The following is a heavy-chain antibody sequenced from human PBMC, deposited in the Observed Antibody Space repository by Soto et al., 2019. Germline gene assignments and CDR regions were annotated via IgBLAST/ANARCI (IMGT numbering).Heavy chain of an antibody. V-gene: IGHV4-59*01. CDR3: ARSVEVTAEQIDY. D-gene: IGHD2-2*01. Sequence: SSTXSLTCWVPVVSIIVSYFVLIRHSPGKGLEWLGYVYYTGSTNYSPSLRSRVIISVDTSKNEFSLRLSSVTAADTAVYFCARSVEVTAEQIDYWGQGTQVTVYS. J-gene: IGHJ4*02. CDR2: VYYTGST. CDR1: VVSIIVSY.